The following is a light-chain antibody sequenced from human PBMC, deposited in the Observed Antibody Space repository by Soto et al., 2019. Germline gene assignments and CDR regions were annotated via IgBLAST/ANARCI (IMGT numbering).Light chain of an antibody. CDR1: SSNIGSNT. CDR3: AAWDDSLVV. CDR2: SNN. Sequence: QSVLTQPPSASGTPGQRVTISCSGSSSNIGSNTVNWYQQLLGTAPKLLIYSNNQRPSGVPDRFSGSKSGTSASLAISGLQSEDEADYYCAAWDDSLVVFGGGTKLTVL. V-gene: IGLV1-44*01. J-gene: IGLJ2*01.